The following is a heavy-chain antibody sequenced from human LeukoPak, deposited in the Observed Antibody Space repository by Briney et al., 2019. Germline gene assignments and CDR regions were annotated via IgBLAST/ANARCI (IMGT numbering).Heavy chain of an antibody. D-gene: IGHD6-13*01. Sequence: GGSLRLSCAASGFTFNTYSMNWVRQAPGKGLEWVSYISSSSSTIYHADSVKGRFTISRDNAKNSLYLQMNSLRAEDTAVYYCARDSSPDYWGQGTLVTVSS. V-gene: IGHV3-48*01. CDR2: ISSSSSTI. CDR1: GFTFNTYS. CDR3: ARDSSPDY. J-gene: IGHJ4*02.